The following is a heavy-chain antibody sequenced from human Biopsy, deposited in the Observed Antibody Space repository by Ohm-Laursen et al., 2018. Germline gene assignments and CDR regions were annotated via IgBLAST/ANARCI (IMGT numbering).Heavy chain of an antibody. CDR2: VDWDDYR. D-gene: IGHD6-13*01. J-gene: IGHJ6*02. CDR3: ARTPILIVSAGLVYRHRRHLQGMDV. V-gene: IGHV2-70*01. Sequence: TQTLTLTGSFSEFSLSARGMCVSWIRQAPGKALEWLAHVDWDDYRDSSASLQTKLSISKDTSNDQVVLAVNNVDPADTATYYCARTPILIVSAGLVYRHRRHLQGMDVWGQGIAVTVS. CDR1: EFSLSARGMC.